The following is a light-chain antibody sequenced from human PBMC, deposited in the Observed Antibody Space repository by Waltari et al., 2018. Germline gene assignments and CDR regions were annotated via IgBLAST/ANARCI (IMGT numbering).Light chain of an antibody. CDR1: QSVTSN. Sequence: EVVMTQSPATLSVSPGERATLSCRASQSVTSNLAWDQQKPGQAPRLLIYGASTRATDIPARFSGSGSGTEFTLTISSLQSEDSAVYYCQQYNNWPPWTFGQGTKVEIK. CDR3: QQYNNWPPWT. V-gene: IGKV3-15*01. J-gene: IGKJ1*01. CDR2: GAS.